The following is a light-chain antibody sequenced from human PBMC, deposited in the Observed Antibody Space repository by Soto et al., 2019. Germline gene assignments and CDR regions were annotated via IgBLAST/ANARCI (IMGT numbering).Light chain of an antibody. CDR2: DVN. CDR1: STDVDGYDY. Sequence: QSALTQPASVSGSPGQSITISCTGASTDVDGYDYVSWYQQHPGQAPKLMIYDVNNRPSGVSYRFSGSKSGDTASLTISGLQAEVDADYYCSSYLSSAPFYVFVTGTKVTV. V-gene: IGLV2-14*03. CDR3: SSYLSSAPFYV. J-gene: IGLJ1*01.